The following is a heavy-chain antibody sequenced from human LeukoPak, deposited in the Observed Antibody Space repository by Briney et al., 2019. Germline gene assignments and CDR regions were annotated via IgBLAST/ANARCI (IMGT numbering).Heavy chain of an antibody. V-gene: IGHV3-64D*06. CDR1: GFTFSSYA. CDR3: VKDGVVVVATHFDY. D-gene: IGHD2-15*01. CDR2: ISSNGGST. J-gene: IGHJ4*02. Sequence: GGSLRLSCSAPGFTFSSYAMHWVRQAPGKGLEYVSAISSNGGSTYYADSVKGRFTISRDNSKNTLYLQMSSLRAEDTAVYYCVKDGVVVVATHFDYWGQGTLVTVSS.